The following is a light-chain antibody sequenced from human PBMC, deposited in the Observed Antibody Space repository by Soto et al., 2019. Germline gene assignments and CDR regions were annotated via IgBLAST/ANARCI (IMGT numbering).Light chain of an antibody. CDR1: SSDVGGYKY. CDR3: SSYTTSNTLV. Sequence: QSASVSGSPGQSITISCSGTSSDVGGYKYVSWYQQHPGKAPKLMIYEVSYRPSGVSNRFSGSKSGNTASLTISGLQAEDEADYYCSSYTTSNTLVFGTGTKVTVL. CDR2: EVS. V-gene: IGLV2-14*01. J-gene: IGLJ1*01.